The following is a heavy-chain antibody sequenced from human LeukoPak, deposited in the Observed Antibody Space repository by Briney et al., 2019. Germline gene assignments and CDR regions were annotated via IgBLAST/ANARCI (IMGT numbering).Heavy chain of an antibody. D-gene: IGHD2-2*01. V-gene: IGHV3-53*01. CDR2: IYSGGST. CDR1: GFAVSSKY. CDR3: ARGCSSTSCYGFDY. Sequence: PGGSLRLSCAASGFAVSSKYMSRVRQAPGKGLEWVSVIYSGGSTYYADSVKGRFTISRDNSKNTLYLQMNSLRAEDTAVYYCARGCSSTSCYGFDYWGQGTLVTVSS. J-gene: IGHJ4*02.